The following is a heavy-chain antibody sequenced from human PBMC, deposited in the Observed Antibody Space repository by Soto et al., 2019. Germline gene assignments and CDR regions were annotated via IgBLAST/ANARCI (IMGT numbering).Heavy chain of an antibody. CDR2: IYYSGST. CDR3: ARYDYDNNIYSIDY. D-gene: IGHD3-22*01. V-gene: IGHV4-31*03. Sequence: SETLSLTCTVSGGSISSGGYYWNWIRQHPGKGLEWIGYIYYSGSTYYNPSLKSRVTISVDTSKNQFSLKLSSVTAADTAVYYCARYDYDNNIYSIDYWGQGALVTVSS. J-gene: IGHJ4*02. CDR1: GGSISSGGYY.